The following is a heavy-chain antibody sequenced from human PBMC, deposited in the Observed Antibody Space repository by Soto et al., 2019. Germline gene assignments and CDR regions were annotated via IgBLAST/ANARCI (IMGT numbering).Heavy chain of an antibody. D-gene: IGHD3-10*01. V-gene: IGHV4-34*01. CDR1: GGSFSGYY. J-gene: IGHJ6*03. Sequence: PSETLSLTCAVYGGSFSGYYWSGIRQPPGKGLEWIGEINHSGSTNYNPSLKSRVTISVDTSKNQFSLKLSSVTAADTAVYYCARVSQLLWFGESTLNYYMDVWGKGTTVTVSS. CDR2: INHSGST. CDR3: ARVSQLLWFGESTLNYYMDV.